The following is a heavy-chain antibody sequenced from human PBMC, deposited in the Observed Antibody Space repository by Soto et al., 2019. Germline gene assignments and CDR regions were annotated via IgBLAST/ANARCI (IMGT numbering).Heavy chain of an antibody. CDR3: ARDRGYPDSFDI. Sequence: PGESLKISCAASGFPFGPFYMHWVRQAPGKGLEWVSHINGDGTTTVYADSVKGRFTISRDNAKNTLYLQMTSLRDEDTAVYYCARDRGYPDSFDIWGQGTMVTVSS. J-gene: IGHJ3*02. V-gene: IGHV3-74*01. CDR2: INGDGTTT. D-gene: IGHD2-2*01. CDR1: GFPFGPFY.